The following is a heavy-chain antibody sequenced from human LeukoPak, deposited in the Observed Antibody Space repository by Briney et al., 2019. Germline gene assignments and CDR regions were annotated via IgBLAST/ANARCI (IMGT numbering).Heavy chain of an antibody. J-gene: IGHJ4*02. V-gene: IGHV4-34*01. D-gene: IGHD3-3*01. CDR3: ARLYDFWSGYYHFDY. CDR2: INHSGST. CDR1: GGSFSGYH. Sequence: PSETLSLTCAVYGGSFSGYHWSWIRQPPGKGLEWIGEINHSGSTNYNPSLKSRVTISVDTSKNQFSLKLSSVTAADTAVYYCARLYDFWSGYYHFDYWGQGTLVTVSS.